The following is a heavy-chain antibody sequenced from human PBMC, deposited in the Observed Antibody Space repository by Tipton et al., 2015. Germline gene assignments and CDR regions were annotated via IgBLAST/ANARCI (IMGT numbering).Heavy chain of an antibody. Sequence: TLSLTCTVSGGSISSYYWGWIRQPPGKGLEWIGHIHHSGITYYNPSLKSRVSISLDTSKNQFSLNLTSVTAADTAVYYCARDVLDYGDYGGLDFWGPGTLVTVSS. J-gene: IGHJ4*02. D-gene: IGHD4-17*01. CDR2: IHHSGIT. CDR3: ARDVLDYGDYGGLDF. V-gene: IGHV4-4*08. CDR1: GGSISSYY.